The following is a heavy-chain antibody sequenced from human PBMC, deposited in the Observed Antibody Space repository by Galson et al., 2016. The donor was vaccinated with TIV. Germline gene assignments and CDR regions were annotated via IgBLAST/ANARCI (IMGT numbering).Heavy chain of an antibody. CDR1: GDSLSDLS. J-gene: IGHJ5*02. V-gene: IGHV1-24*01. D-gene: IGHD2/OR15-2a*01. CDR3: ASVAWFPGLSLET. Sequence: SVKVSCKVSGDSLSDLSMHWVRQAPGKGLEWMGGFDPEQHKKIYAQKLQGRVTLTEDTSTDTAFLELSSLSFEDTAVYYCASVAWFPGLSLETWGQGTLVVVSS. CDR2: FDPEQHKK.